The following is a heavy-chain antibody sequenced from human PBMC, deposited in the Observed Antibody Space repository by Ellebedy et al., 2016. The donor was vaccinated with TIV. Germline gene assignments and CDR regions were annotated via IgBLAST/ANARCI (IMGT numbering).Heavy chain of an antibody. CDR3: TRRDAFDI. CDR2: IRTKPNGYTT. Sequence: PGGSLRLSCTASGFKFSDSAMHWVRQASGNGLEWVGRIRTKPNGYTTAYAESVKGRFTISRDDSKNTTTLEMESLKTEDTALYYCTRRDAFDIWGQGAVVTVSS. V-gene: IGHV3-73*01. CDR1: GFKFSDSA. J-gene: IGHJ3*02.